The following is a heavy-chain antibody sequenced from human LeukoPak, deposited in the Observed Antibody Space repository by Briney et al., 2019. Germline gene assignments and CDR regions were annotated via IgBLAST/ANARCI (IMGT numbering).Heavy chain of an antibody. D-gene: IGHD6-13*01. V-gene: IGHV3-23*01. CDR2: ISGSGGST. CDR1: GFTFTDYY. CDR3: ARDWREYSSSAYGMDV. J-gene: IGHJ6*02. Sequence: GGSLRLSCAASGFTFTDYYMSWIRQAPGKGLEWVSAISGSGGSTYYADSVKGRFTISRDNSKNTLYLQMNSLRAEDTAVYYCARDWREYSSSAYGMDVWGQGTTVTVSS.